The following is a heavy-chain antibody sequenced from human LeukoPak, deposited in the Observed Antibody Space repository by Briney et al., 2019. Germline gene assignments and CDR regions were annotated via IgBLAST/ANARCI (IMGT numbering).Heavy chain of an antibody. CDR3: ASGYYNFWSGYYTGTYRFDY. CDR1: GYTFTSYD. Sequence: VASVKVSCKASGYTFTSYDINWVRQATGQGLEWMGWMNPNSGNTGYAQKFQGRVTMTRNTSISTAYMELSSLRSEDTAVYYCASGYYNFWSGYYTGTYRFDYWGQGTLVTVSS. CDR2: MNPNSGNT. D-gene: IGHD3-3*01. J-gene: IGHJ4*02. V-gene: IGHV1-8*01.